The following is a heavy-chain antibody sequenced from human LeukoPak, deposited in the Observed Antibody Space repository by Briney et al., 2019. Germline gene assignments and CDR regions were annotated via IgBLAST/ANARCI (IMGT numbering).Heavy chain of an antibody. J-gene: IGHJ4*02. CDR1: GGSISSGGYY. Sequence: SETLSLTCTVSGGSISSGGYYWSWIRQHPGKGLEWIGYIYYSGSTYYNPSLKSRVTISVDTSKNQFSLKLSSVTAADTAVYYCARGRYYYDSSGYYHQSGFDYWGQGTLVTVSS. CDR2: IYYSGST. V-gene: IGHV4-31*03. CDR3: ARGRYYYDSSGYYHQSGFDY. D-gene: IGHD3-22*01.